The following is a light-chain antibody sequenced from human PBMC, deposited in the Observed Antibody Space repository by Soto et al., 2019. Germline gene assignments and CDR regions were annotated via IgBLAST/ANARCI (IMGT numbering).Light chain of an antibody. CDR1: SSDVGGYNY. V-gene: IGLV2-11*01. CDR3: CSYAGTYTVF. Sequence: QSALTQPRSVSGSPGQSVTISCTGSSSDVGGYNYVSWDQHHPDKVPKLIIFGVTKRPSGVPDRFSGSKSGNTASLTISGLQAEDEADYFCCSYAGTYTVFFGGGTKLTVL. CDR2: GVT. J-gene: IGLJ2*01.